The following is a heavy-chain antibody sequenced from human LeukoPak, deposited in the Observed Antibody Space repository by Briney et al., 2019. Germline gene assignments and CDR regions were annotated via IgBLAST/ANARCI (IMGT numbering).Heavy chain of an antibody. V-gene: IGHV1-18*01. CDR1: GYTFTSYG. Sequence: ASVKASCKASGYTFTSYGISWVLQAPRQGLEWMGWISAYNGNTNYAQKLQGRVTMTTDTSTSTAYMELRSLRSDDTAVYYCAREGLAARTADYYYYYYMDVWGKGTTVTVSS. D-gene: IGHD6-6*01. CDR3: AREGLAARTADYYYYYYMDV. CDR2: ISAYNGNT. J-gene: IGHJ6*03.